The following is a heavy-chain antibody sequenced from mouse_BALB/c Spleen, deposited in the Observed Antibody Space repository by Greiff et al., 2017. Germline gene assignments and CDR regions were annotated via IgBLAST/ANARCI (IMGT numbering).Heavy chain of an antibody. CDR1: GYSITSDYA. CDR2: ISYSGST. V-gene: IGHV3-2*02. CDR3: ARGRIDYAWFAY. Sequence: EVMLVESGPGLVKPSQSLSLTCTVTGYSITSDYAWNWIRQFTGNKLEWMGYISYSGSTSYNPSLKSRISITRDTSKNQFFLQLNSVTTEDTATYYCARGRIDYAWFAYWGQGTLVTVSA. D-gene: IGHD2-4*01. J-gene: IGHJ3*01.